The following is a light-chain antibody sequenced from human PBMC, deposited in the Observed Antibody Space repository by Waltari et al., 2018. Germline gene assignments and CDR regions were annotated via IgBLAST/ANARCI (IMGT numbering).Light chain of an antibody. V-gene: IGKV1-5*03. J-gene: IGKJ3*01. CDR1: QRLSSH. CDR3: HQYNSYPFT. CDR2: KTS. Sequence: DIQMTQSPSTLSASVGARVTLICRARQRLSSHLAWYHQKPGKAPKRLISKTSSLETGVPSSLSGTGSGTEFTPTISSRQPDDIATYYCHQYNSYPFTFGPGTKVDIK.